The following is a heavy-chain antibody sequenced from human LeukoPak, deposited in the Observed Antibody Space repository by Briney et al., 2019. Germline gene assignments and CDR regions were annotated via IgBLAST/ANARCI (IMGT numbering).Heavy chain of an antibody. J-gene: IGHJ4*02. CDR1: GFTFSSYA. CDR3: AKDGAGYYYDSSGYYFDY. Sequence: GGSLRLSCAASGFTFSSYAMSWVRQAPGKGLEWVSAISGSGGSTCYADSVKGRFTISRDNSKNTLYLQMNSLRAEDTAVYYCAKDGAGYYYDSSGYYFDYWGQGTLVTVSS. V-gene: IGHV3-23*01. CDR2: ISGSGGST. D-gene: IGHD3-22*01.